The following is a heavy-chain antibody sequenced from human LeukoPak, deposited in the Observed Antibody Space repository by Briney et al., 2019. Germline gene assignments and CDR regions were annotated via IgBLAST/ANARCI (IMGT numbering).Heavy chain of an antibody. CDR2: IYQSGYT. Sequence: PSGTLSLTCTVSGGSISSRKWWGWVRQPPGKGLEWIGEIYQSGYTNHNPSFKSRVTISEDQSRNQFSLRLTSVTAADTAIYYCAGPPYNSAGYTFDVWGQGTMVSVSS. CDR3: AGPPYNSAGYTFDV. V-gene: IGHV4-4*02. D-gene: IGHD2/OR15-2a*01. CDR1: GGSISSRKW. J-gene: IGHJ3*01.